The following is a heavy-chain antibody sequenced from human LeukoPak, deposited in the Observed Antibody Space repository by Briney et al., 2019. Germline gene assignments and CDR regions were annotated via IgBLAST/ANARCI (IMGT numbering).Heavy chain of an antibody. CDR1: GFTVSSNY. J-gene: IGHJ4*02. Sequence: GGSLRLSCAASGFTVSSNYMSWVRQAPGKGLEWVSVIYSGGSTYYADSVKGRFTISRDNSKNTLYLQMNSLRAEDTAVYYCASLVVVAATPFDYWGQGTLVTVSP. CDR2: IYSGGST. CDR3: ASLVVVAATPFDY. V-gene: IGHV3-66*01. D-gene: IGHD2-15*01.